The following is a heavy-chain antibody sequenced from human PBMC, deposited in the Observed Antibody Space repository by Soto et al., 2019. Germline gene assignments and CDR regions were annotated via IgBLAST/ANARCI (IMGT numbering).Heavy chain of an antibody. CDR3: AKDYGSSRYFFDY. J-gene: IGHJ4*02. Sequence: LRLSCADSGFTFINYAMSWVRQAPGEGLEWVSTISGNGANTHYADSVKGRFSISRDNSKNTLYIQMNSLRAEDTAVYYCAKDYGSSRYFFDYWGQGALVTVSS. CDR2: ISGNGANT. D-gene: IGHD6-19*01. V-gene: IGHV3-23*01. CDR1: GFTFINYA.